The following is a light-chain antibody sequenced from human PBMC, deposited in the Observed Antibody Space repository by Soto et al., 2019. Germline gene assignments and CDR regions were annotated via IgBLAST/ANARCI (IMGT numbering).Light chain of an antibody. J-gene: IGKJ1*01. V-gene: IGKV1-27*01. CDR2: GAS. Sequence: DVQMTQSPSSLSASVGDRVTITCRASQGISNFLAWYQQKPGNVPKLLIHGASILQSGVPSRFSGSGSGTAFTLTISSLQPEDVGTYYCQKYNSALWTFGQGTKVDIK. CDR3: QKYNSALWT. CDR1: QGISNF.